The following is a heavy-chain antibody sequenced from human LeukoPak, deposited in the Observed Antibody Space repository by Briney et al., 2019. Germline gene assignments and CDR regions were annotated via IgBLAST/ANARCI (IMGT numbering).Heavy chain of an antibody. Sequence: SETLSLTCAVYAGSFSGYYWSWIRQPPGKGLEWIGEINHSGSNNYNPSLKSRVTISVDTSKNQFSLKLSSVTASDTAVYYCARGFRPTSSYGYFQYIDYSGQGTLVTVSS. CDR1: AGSFSGYY. D-gene: IGHD5-18*01. V-gene: IGHV4-34*01. CDR2: INHSGSN. CDR3: ARGFRPTSSYGYFQYIDY. J-gene: IGHJ4*02.